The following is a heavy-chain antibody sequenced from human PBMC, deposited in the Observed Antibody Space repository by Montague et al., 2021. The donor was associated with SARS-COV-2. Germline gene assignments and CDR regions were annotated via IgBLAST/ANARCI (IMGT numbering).Heavy chain of an antibody. CDR2: IYSSGST. D-gene: IGHD5-24*01. CDR1: SGSVSSDY. J-gene: IGHJ4*02. V-gene: IGHV4-59*02. Sequence: SETLSLTCSVSSGSVSSDYWSWIRQPPGKGLEWIGYIYSSGSTSYNPSLKSRVTISIDTSKNQFSLRLSSVTAADTAVYYCPRTGDAYTRYYFDYWGQGTLVTVSS. CDR3: PRTGDAYTRYYFDY.